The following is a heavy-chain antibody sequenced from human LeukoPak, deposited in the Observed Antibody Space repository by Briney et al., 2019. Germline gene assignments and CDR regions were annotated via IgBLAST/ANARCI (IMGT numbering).Heavy chain of an antibody. CDR3: AKKYSTGLDP. V-gene: IGHV3-23*01. Sequence: GGSLRLSCAASGFTFGSYAMSWVRQAPGKGLEWVSDINGSGGSTYYTDSVKGRFTISRDNSKNTLYLQMNILRAGDTAIYYCAKKYSTGLDPWGQGTLVTVSS. D-gene: IGHD1-26*01. CDR2: INGSGGST. CDR1: GFTFGSYA. J-gene: IGHJ5*02.